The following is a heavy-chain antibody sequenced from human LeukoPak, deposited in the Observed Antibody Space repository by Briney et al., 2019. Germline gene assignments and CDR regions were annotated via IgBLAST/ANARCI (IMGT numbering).Heavy chain of an antibody. D-gene: IGHD5-12*01. CDR1: GFTFSSYS. CDR3: AGPWRGYAGYYFDY. CDR2: ISSSSSYI. V-gene: IGHV3-21*01. Sequence: GGSLRLSCAASGFTFSSYSMNWVRQAPGKGLEWVSSISSSSSYIYYADSVKGRFTISRDNAKNSLYLQMNSLRAEDTAVYYCAGPWRGYAGYYFDYWGQGTLVTVSS. J-gene: IGHJ4*02.